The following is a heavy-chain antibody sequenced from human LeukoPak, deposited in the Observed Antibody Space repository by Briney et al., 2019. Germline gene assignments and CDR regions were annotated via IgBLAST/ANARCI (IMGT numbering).Heavy chain of an antibody. Sequence: GASVKVSCKASGYTFTGYYMHWVRQAPGQGLEWMGWINPNSGGTNYAQKFQGRVTMTRDTSISTAYMELSRLRSDDTAVYYCARVIVSVYYYDSSSYPFDYWGQGTLVTVSS. V-gene: IGHV1-2*02. CDR1: GYTFTGYY. CDR3: ARVIVSVYYYDSSSYPFDY. D-gene: IGHD3-22*01. CDR2: INPNSGGT. J-gene: IGHJ4*02.